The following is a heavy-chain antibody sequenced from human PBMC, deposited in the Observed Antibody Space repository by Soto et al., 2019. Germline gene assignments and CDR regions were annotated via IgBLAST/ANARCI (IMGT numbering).Heavy chain of an antibody. J-gene: IGHJ4*02. Sequence: GESLKISCKGSEYGFTSDWIGWVRQMPGKGLEWMGIIYPGDSDTRYSPSFQGQVTISADKSISTAYLQWSSLKGSDTAMYYCARHTWLEGGFLGNFDYWGQGTLVTVSS. CDR1: EYGFTSDW. CDR3: ARHTWLEGGFLGNFDY. D-gene: IGHD3-3*01. V-gene: IGHV5-51*01. CDR2: IYPGDSDT.